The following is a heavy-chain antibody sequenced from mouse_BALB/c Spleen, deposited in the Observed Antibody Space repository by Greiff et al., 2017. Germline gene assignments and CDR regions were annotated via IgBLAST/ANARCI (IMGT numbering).Heavy chain of an antibody. J-gene: IGHJ2*01. D-gene: IGHD2-1*01. Sequence: EVHLVESGGGLVKPGGSLKLSCAASGFTFSSYAMSWVRQTPEKRLEWVASISSGGSTYYPDSVKGRFTISRDNARNILYLQMSSLRSEDTAMYYCARGGNYDWFAYWGQGTTLTVSS. CDR3: ARGGNYDWFAY. V-gene: IGHV5-6-5*01. CDR1: GFTFSSYA. CDR2: ISSGGST.